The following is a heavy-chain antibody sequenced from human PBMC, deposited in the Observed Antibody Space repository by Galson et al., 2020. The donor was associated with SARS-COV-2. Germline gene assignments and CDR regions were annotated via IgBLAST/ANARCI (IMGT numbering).Heavy chain of an antibody. CDR3: ARGDYYYYGMDV. V-gene: IGHV3-33*01. J-gene: IGHJ6*02. Sequence: GESLKISCAASGFTFSSYGMHWVRQAPGKGLEWVAVIWSDGSNKYYADPVKGRFTVSRDNSKNTLYLQMNSLRAEDTAVYYCARGDYYYYGMDVWGQGTTVTVSS. CDR2: IWSDGSNK. CDR1: GFTFSSYG.